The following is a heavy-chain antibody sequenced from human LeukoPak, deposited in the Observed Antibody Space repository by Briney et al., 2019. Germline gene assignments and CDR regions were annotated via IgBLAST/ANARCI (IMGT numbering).Heavy chain of an antibody. CDR3: GIAGVVTTIDY. J-gene: IGHJ4*02. Sequence: ASVKVSCKASGYTFTGYYMHWVRQPPGQGLEWMGRINPNSGGTNYAQKFQGRVTMTRDTSISTAYMELSRLRSDDTAVYYCGIAGVVTTIDYWGQGTLVTVSS. CDR1: GYTFTGYY. CDR2: INPNSGGT. V-gene: IGHV1-2*06. D-gene: IGHD3-3*01.